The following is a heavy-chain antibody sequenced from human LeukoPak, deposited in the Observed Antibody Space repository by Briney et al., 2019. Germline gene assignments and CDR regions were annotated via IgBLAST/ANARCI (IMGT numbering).Heavy chain of an antibody. CDR2: ISYDGSSK. CDR1: GFTFSNYA. Sequence: GRSLRLSCAASGFTFSNYAMHWVRQAPGKGLEWVAAISYDGSSKYYADSVKGRFTISRDNSKNTLYLQMNSLRDEDTAVYYCAKVDCSGGSCPRYYFDYWGQGTLVTVSS. V-gene: IGHV3-30*18. CDR3: AKVDCSGGSCPRYYFDY. J-gene: IGHJ4*02. D-gene: IGHD2-15*01.